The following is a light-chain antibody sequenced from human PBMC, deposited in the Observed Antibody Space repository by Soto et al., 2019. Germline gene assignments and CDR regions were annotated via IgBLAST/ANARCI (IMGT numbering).Light chain of an antibody. Sequence: DIQVTQSPSTLSASVGDRVTITCRASQTISSSLAWFQQKPGKAPNLLIHAASSLQSGVPPRFSGSGSGTDFTLTISSLQPEDFATYFCQQSYRNPITFGQGTRLEIK. CDR2: AAS. V-gene: IGKV1-39*01. CDR3: QQSYRNPIT. J-gene: IGKJ5*01. CDR1: QTISSS.